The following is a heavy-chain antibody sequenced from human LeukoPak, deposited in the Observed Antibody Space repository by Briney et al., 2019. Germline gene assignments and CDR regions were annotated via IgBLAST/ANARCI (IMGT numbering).Heavy chain of an antibody. CDR3: AREPRLAVY. D-gene: IGHD2-15*01. CDR1: GFAFSDYY. Sequence: GGSLGLSCAGSGFAFSDYYMTWIRQAPGRGLEMISYISGSGTSIVYADSVKGRFTISRDNAKNSLYLQMNSLRDEDTAIYYCAREPRLAVYWGQGTLVTVSS. CDR2: ISGSGTSI. J-gene: IGHJ4*02. V-gene: IGHV3-11*01.